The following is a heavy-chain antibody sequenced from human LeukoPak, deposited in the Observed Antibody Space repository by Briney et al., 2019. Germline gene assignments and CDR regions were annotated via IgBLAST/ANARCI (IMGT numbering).Heavy chain of an antibody. CDR1: GFTFSSYA. V-gene: IGHV3-23*01. J-gene: IGHJ4*02. CDR3: ARLDGYDHIDY. Sequence: GGSLRLSCAASGFTFSSYAMSWVRQAPGKGLEWVSAVSGSGGSTYYADSVKGRFTISRDNSKNTLYLQMNSLRAEDTAVYYCARLDGYDHIDYWGQGTLVTVSS. D-gene: IGHD5-24*01. CDR2: VSGSGGST.